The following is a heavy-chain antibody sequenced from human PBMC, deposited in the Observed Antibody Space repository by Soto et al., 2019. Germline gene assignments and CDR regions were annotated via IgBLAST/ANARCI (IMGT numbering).Heavy chain of an antibody. CDR1: GGSFSGYY. J-gene: IGHJ5*01. Sequence: SETLSLTCAVYGGSFSGYYWSWIRQPPGKGLEWIGEINHSGSTNYNPSLKSRVTKSVDTSKNQFSLKLSSMTAADTALYYGARGSDWFDSWGQGTLVTVS. D-gene: IGHD6-25*01. CDR3: ARGSDWFDS. V-gene: IGHV4-34*01. CDR2: INHSGST.